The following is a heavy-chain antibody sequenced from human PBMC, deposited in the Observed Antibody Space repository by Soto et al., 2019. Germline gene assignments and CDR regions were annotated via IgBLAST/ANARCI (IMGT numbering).Heavy chain of an antibody. J-gene: IGHJ5*02. CDR2: VSFSGSK. CDR3: AGGSTWQGRDWFDP. V-gene: IGHV4-39*01. D-gene: IGHD6-13*01. Sequence: PSETLSLTCTVSGDSVSNSGNYWGWIRQSPGKRLEWIGSVSFSGSKYYNPSPRSRVTFSVDTSKTLISLKLRSVTAADTAVYYCAGGSTWQGRDWFDPWGQGTLVTVSS. CDR1: GDSVSNSGNY.